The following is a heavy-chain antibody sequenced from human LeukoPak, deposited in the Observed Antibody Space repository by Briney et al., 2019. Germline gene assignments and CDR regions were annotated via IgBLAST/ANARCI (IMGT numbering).Heavy chain of an antibody. CDR3: ARGGSGSYYHLFDY. Sequence: PGGSLRLSCAASGFTFSSYSMNWVRQAPGKGLEWVSSISSSSSYIYYGDSVKGRFTISRDNAKNSLYLQMNSLRAEDTAVYYCARGGSGSYYHLFDYWGQGTLVTVSS. J-gene: IGHJ4*02. CDR2: ISSSSSYI. D-gene: IGHD3-10*01. V-gene: IGHV3-21*01. CDR1: GFTFSSYS.